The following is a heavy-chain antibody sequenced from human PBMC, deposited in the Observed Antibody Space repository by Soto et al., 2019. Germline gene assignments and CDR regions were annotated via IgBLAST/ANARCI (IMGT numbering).Heavy chain of an antibody. J-gene: IGHJ6*02. D-gene: IGHD3-16*01. Sequence: GGSLRLSCAASGFTFSSYAMSWVRQAPGKGLEWVSAISGSGGSTYYADSVKGRFTISRDNSKNTLYLQMNSLRAEDTAVYYCAKDGGRTRRPGPYYYYYGMDVWGQGTTVTVSS. CDR1: GFTFSSYA. CDR3: AKDGGRTRRPGPYYYYYGMDV. V-gene: IGHV3-23*01. CDR2: ISGSGGST.